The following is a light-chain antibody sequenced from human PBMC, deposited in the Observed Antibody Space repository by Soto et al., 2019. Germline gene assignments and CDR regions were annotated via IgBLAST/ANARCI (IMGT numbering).Light chain of an antibody. CDR1: SSDVGGHNY. Sequence: QSVLTQPASVSGSPGQSITISCTGTSSDVGGHNYVSWYQQHPGKAPKLMIYEVSNRPSGVSNRFSGSKSGNTASLTISGLQAEDEADYYCSSYTSSSTLEVFGGGTKVTVL. J-gene: IGLJ3*02. CDR2: EVS. CDR3: SSYTSSSTLEV. V-gene: IGLV2-14*01.